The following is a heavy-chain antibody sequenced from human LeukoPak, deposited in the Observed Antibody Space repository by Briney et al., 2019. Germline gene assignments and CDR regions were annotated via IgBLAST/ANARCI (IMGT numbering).Heavy chain of an antibody. Sequence: GRSLRLPCAASGFTFSSYAMPWVRQAPGKGLEWVAVISYDGSNKYYADSVKGRFTIYRDNSKNTLYLQMNSVRAEDTAVYYCARDTTPPRFGVVRSDAFDIWGQGTMVTVSS. CDR2: ISYDGSNK. CDR1: GFTFSSYA. D-gene: IGHD3-3*01. CDR3: ARDTTPPRFGVVRSDAFDI. J-gene: IGHJ3*02. V-gene: IGHV3-30-3*01.